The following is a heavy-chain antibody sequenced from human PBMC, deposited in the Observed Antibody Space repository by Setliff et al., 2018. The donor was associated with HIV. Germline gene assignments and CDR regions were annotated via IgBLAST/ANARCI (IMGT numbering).Heavy chain of an antibody. CDR3: ASTGRKPYFGSRNEYYFDY. V-gene: IGHV4-34*01. J-gene: IGHJ4*02. Sequence: PSETLSLTCAVYGASFSDYYWSWVRQPPGKGLEWIGEINHGGSTNYNPSLKSRVTISVDTSKNQFSLKLSSVTAADTAVYYCASTGRKPYFGSRNEYYFDYWGQGALVTVSS. CDR2: INHGGST. D-gene: IGHD3-10*01. CDR1: GASFSDYY.